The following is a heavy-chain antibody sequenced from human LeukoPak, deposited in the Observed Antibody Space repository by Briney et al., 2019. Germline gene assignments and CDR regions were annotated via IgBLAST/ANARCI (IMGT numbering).Heavy chain of an antibody. CDR2: IYYSGST. CDR3: ARGKNYYDSSGYYHD. Sequence: SETLSLTCSVSGDSISSYYWTWIRQPPGKGLEWIGYIYYSGSTNYNPSLKSRVTISVDTSKNQFSLKLSSVTAADTAVYYCARGKNYYDSSGYYHDWGQGTLVTISS. J-gene: IGHJ4*02. CDR1: GDSISSYY. V-gene: IGHV4-59*01. D-gene: IGHD3-22*01.